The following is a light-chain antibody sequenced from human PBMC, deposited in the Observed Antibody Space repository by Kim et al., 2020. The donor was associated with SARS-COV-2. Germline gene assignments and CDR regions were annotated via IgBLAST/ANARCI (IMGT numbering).Light chain of an antibody. CDR1: SSDVGGYNY. J-gene: IGLJ3*02. V-gene: IGLV2-11*01. Sequence: QSALTQPRSVSGSPGQSVTISCTGTSSDVGGYNYVSWYQQQPGKAPKLMIYDVSKRPSGVPDRFSGSKSGNTASLTISGLQAEDEADYYCCSYAGSHTWEFGGGTQLTVL. CDR2: DVS. CDR3: CSYAGSHTWE.